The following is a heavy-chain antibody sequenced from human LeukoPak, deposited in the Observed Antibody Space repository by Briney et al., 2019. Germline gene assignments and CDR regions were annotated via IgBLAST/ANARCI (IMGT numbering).Heavy chain of an antibody. CDR2: IYSSGST. CDR3: ARVDYGDLGYFDY. D-gene: IGHD4-17*01. Sequence: PSETLSLTCTVSGGSIRSYYWSWIRQPPGKGLEWIGYIYSSGSTNYNPSLKSRVTISVDTSKNQFSLKLSSVTAADTAVYYCARVDYGDLGYFDYWGQGTLVTVSP. V-gene: IGHV4-59*01. CDR1: GGSIRSYY. J-gene: IGHJ4*02.